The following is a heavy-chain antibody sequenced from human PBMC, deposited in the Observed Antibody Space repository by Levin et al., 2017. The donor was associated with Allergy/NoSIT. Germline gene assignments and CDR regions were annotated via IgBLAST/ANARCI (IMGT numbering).Heavy chain of an antibody. V-gene: IGHV3-23*01. CDR3: APGIGVTGSPNDY. CDR1: GFTFTTYD. D-gene: IGHD6-19*01. Sequence: GESLKISCAASGFTFTTYDMTWVRQAPGKGLEWVSAIRGSGSRTFYADSVKGRFTISRDNSKNTVFLQMNSLRVEDTAVYYCAPGIGVTGSPNDYWGQGTLVTVSS. J-gene: IGHJ4*02. CDR2: IRGSGSRT.